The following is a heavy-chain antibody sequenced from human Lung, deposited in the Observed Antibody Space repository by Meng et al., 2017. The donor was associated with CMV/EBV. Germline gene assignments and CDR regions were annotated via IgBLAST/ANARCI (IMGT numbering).Heavy chain of an antibody. CDR2: INQDGSVK. CDR3: VRDNDGKDY. J-gene: IGHJ4*02. CDR1: GFTFGSYW. V-gene: IGHV3-7*01. Sequence: LTCAASGFTFGSYWMSWVRQAPGKGLAWVANINQDGSVKYYVDSVKGRFTISRDNAKNSLYLQMNSLRVEDTAVYYCVRDNDGKDYWGQGTLVTVSS. D-gene: IGHD5-24*01.